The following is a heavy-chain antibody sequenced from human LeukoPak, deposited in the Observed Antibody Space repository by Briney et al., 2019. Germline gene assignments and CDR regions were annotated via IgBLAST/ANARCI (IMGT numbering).Heavy chain of an antibody. J-gene: IGHJ3*02. CDR2: ISSSSSYI. Sequence: GGSLRLSCAASGFTFSNYGIHWVRQAPGKGLEWVSSISSSSSYIYYADSVKGRFTISRDNAKNSLYLQMNSLRAEDTAVYYCARDPGYSSSWYYGDAFDIWGQGTMVTVSS. V-gene: IGHV3-21*01. CDR1: GFTFSNYG. D-gene: IGHD6-13*01. CDR3: ARDPGYSSSWYYGDAFDI.